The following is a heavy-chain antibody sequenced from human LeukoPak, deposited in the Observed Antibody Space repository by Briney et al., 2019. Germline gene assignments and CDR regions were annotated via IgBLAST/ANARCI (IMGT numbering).Heavy chain of an antibody. CDR2: ISGSSGSA. V-gene: IGHV3-23*01. Sequence: GGSLRLSCATSGFTFSSHAMSWVRQAPGKGLEWVSVISGSSGSADYTDSVKGRFTISRDNSKNTLYLQMNGLRAEDTAVYYCAKVQGYFDYWGQGTLVTVSS. CDR3: AKVQGYFDY. CDR1: GFTFSSHA. J-gene: IGHJ4*02.